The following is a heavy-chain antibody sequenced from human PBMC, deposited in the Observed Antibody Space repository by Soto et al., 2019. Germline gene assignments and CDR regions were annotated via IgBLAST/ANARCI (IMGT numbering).Heavy chain of an antibody. CDR3: ANFYYDSSGYYGAFDS. Sequence: LSLTCTVSGGSFSSDSYYWGWIRQPPRKGLEWIGSIHYSGRTYYNPSLKSQVTISVDTSEKHFSLKVNSVTAADTAVYYCANFYYDSSGYYGAFDSWGQGTLVTVSS. J-gene: IGHJ4*02. D-gene: IGHD3-22*01. V-gene: IGHV4-39*02. CDR2: IHYSGRT. CDR1: GGSFSSDSYY.